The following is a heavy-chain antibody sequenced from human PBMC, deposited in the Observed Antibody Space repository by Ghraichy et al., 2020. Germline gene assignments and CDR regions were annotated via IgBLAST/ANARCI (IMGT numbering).Heavy chain of an antibody. CDR1: GFTFSRHW. J-gene: IGHJ4*02. CDR2: INQDGSTI. CDR3: ASHGDFCLDY. Sequence: GESLNISCAASGFTFSRHWMTWVRQAPGRGLELLANINQDGSTILYVDSVQGRFTISRDNAKNLLYLQMNSLRGEDAAVYYCASHGDFCLDYWGQGTLVTVST. V-gene: IGHV3-7*01. D-gene: IGHD7-27*01.